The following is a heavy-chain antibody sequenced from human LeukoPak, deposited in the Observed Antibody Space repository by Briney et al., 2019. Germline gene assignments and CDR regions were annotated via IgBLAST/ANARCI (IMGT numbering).Heavy chain of an antibody. CDR2: INSDGSDI. V-gene: IGHV3-74*01. CDR1: GFTFSSYA. J-gene: IGHJ2*01. CDR3: ARDPGSDQRDWYFEL. Sequence: GGSLRLSCAASGFTFSSYAMSWVRQAPGKGLEWVSRINSDGSDIGYADSVRGRFTISRDNAKNTVYLQMNSLRAEDSAVYYCARDPGSDQRDWYFELWGRGTLVTVSS. D-gene: IGHD6-25*01.